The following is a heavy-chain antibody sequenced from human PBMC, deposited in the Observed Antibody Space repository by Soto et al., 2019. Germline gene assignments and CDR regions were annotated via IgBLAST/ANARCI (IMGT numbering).Heavy chain of an antibody. CDR2: ISGSGGST. D-gene: IGHD2-2*01. J-gene: IGHJ6*03. CDR3: AKDPYCSSTSCSLYYYMDV. CDR1: GFTFSSYA. V-gene: IGHV3-23*01. Sequence: PGGSLRLSCAASGFTFSSYAMSWVRQAPGKGLEWVSAISGSGGSTYYADSVKGRFTISRDNSKNTLYLQMNSLRAEDTAVYYCAKDPYCSSTSCSLYYYMDVWGKGTTVTVS.